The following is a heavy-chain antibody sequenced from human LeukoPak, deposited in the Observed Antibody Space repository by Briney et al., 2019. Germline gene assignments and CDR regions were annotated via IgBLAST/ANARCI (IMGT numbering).Heavy chain of an antibody. CDR3: ARGRMVTIFGVVIPKAYYFDY. D-gene: IGHD3-3*01. Sequence: ASVKVSCKASGYTFTSYGISWVRQAPGQGLEWMGWISAYNGNTNYAQKLQGRATMTTDTPTSTAYMELRSLRSDDTAVYYCARGRMVTIFGVVIPKAYYFDYWGQGTLVTVSS. J-gene: IGHJ4*02. CDR1: GYTFTSYG. CDR2: ISAYNGNT. V-gene: IGHV1-18*01.